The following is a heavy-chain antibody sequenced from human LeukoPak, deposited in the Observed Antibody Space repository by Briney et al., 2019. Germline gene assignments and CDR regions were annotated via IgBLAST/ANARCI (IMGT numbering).Heavy chain of an antibody. CDR1: GGSITSTNW. CDR3: ARGLSYYYGSGGLDS. Sequence: SETLSLTCAVSGGSITSTNWWIWVRQSPGKGLEWIGEIYDSGSTNYNPSLKSRLTISVDKSKSQFSLKLSSVTAADTAVYYCARGLSYYYGSGGLDSWGQGTLVTVSS. V-gene: IGHV4-4*02. D-gene: IGHD3-10*01. CDR2: IYDSGST. J-gene: IGHJ5*01.